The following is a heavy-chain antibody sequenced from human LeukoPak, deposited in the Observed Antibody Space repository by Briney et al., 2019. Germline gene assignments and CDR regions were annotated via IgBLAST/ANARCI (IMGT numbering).Heavy chain of an antibody. V-gene: IGHV3-74*01. CDR1: GFTVSSNY. J-gene: IGHJ6*03. Sequence: GGTLRLSCAASGFTVSSNYMSWVRQAPGKGLVWVSRINPDGSRTDYADSVAGRFTISRDNAKNMLYLQMNSLRADDTAVYYCARGGWRPTVITCRSGGTCPVYYYYMDVWGKGTTVIVSS. D-gene: IGHD2-15*01. CDR2: INPDGSRT. CDR3: ARGGWRPTVITCRSGGTCPVYYYYMDV.